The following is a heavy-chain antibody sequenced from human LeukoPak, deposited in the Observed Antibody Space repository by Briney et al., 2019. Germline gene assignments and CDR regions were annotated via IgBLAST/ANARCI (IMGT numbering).Heavy chain of an antibody. CDR3: ARAERWLQLIDY. V-gene: IGHV4-59*01. CDR2: IYYSGST. CDR1: GGSISSYY. D-gene: IGHD5-24*01. J-gene: IGHJ4*02. Sequence: SETLSLTCTVSGGSISSYYWSWIRQAPGKGLEWIGYIYYSGSTNYNPSLKSRVTISVDTSKNQFSLKLSSVTAADTAVYYCARAERWLQLIDYWGQGTLVTVSS.